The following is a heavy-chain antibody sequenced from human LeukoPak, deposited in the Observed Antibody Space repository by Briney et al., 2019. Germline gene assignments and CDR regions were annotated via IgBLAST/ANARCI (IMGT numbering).Heavy chain of an antibody. Sequence: SGGSLRLSCAASGFTFSSYRTSWVRHAPGKGREWVSSISSSSSYIYYADSVKGRFTISRDNAKNSLYLQMNSLRAEDTAVYYCARGRQYDFWSGYLQSYYFDYWGQGTLVTVSS. J-gene: IGHJ4*02. CDR3: ARGRQYDFWSGYLQSYYFDY. CDR1: GFTFSSYR. V-gene: IGHV3-21*01. CDR2: ISSSSSYI. D-gene: IGHD3-3*01.